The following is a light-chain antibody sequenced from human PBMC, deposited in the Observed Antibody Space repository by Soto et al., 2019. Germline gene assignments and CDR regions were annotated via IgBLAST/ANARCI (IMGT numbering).Light chain of an antibody. CDR1: QSLNSNY. J-gene: IGKJ1*01. CDR3: QQRSNWPQT. V-gene: IGKV3-11*01. CDR2: DTS. Sequence: EIVLTQSPGTLSLSPGDRATLSCRASQSLNSNYFAWYQQKPGQAPRLLIYDTSNRATGIPARYSASGSGTDFTPTISSLEPEDFAVYYCQQRSNWPQTFGQGAK.